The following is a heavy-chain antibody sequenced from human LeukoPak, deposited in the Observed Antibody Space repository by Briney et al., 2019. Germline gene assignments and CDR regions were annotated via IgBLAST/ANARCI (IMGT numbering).Heavy chain of an antibody. CDR2: IIPIFGTA. J-gene: IGHJ4*02. CDR3: ARDNSLSNPKIYYFDY. CDR1: GGTFSSYA. Sequence: GASVKVSCKASGGTFSSYAISWVRQAPGQGLEWMEGIIPIFGTANYAQKFQGRVTITADESTSTAYMELSSLRSEDTAVYYCARDNSLSNPKIYYFDYWGQGTLVTVSS. D-gene: IGHD2-21*01. V-gene: IGHV1-69*13.